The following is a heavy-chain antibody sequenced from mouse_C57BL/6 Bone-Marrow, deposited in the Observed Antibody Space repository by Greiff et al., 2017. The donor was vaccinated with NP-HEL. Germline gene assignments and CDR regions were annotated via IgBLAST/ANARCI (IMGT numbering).Heavy chain of an antibody. CDR3: ARRGGNYLYWYFDV. CDR2: ISNGGGST. Sequence: EVQVVESGGGLVQPGGSLKLSCAASGFTFSDYYMYWVRQTPEKRLEWVAYISNGGGSTYYPDTVKGRFTISRDNAKNTLYLQMSRLKSEDTAMYYCARRGGNYLYWYFDVWGTGTTVTVSS. CDR1: GFTFSDYY. J-gene: IGHJ1*03. D-gene: IGHD2-1*01. V-gene: IGHV5-12*01.